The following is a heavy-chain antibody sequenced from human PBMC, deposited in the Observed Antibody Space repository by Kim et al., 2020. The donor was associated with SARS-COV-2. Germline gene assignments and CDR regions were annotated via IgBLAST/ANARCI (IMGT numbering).Heavy chain of an antibody. CDR2: MHYSVSA. V-gene: IGHV4-59*01. D-gene: IGHD6-19*01. Sequence: SETLSLTCTVSGGSISSYYWSWIRQPPGKGLEWIGYMHYSVSADYNPSLKSRVTISVDTSKNQFSLKLTSVTPADTAVYYCARDGGVSGWEFDYWGQGTLVTVSS. J-gene: IGHJ4*02. CDR3: ARDGGVSGWEFDY. CDR1: GGSISSYY.